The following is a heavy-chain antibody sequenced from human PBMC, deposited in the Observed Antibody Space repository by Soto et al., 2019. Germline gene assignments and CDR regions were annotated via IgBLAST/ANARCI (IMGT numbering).Heavy chain of an antibody. CDR3: ASAMEIYCSGGSCARSSYYFDY. CDR2: INNSGST. D-gene: IGHD2-15*01. V-gene: IGHV4-34*01. CDR1: GGSFSGYY. Sequence: QVQLQQWGAGLLKPSETLSLTCAVYGGSFSGYYWSWIRQPPGKGLEWIGEINNSGSTNYKRSLKRVVTISVDTSKNQFSLKLSSVTAADTAVYYCASAMEIYCSGGSCARSSYYFDYWGQGTLVTVSS. J-gene: IGHJ4*02.